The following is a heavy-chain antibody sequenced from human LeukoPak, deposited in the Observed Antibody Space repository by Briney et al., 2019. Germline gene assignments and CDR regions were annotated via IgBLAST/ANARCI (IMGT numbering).Heavy chain of an antibody. D-gene: IGHD6-13*01. CDR1: GFTFGDYA. Sequence: PGGTLRLSCTASGFTFGDYAMSWFRQAPGKGLEWVGFIGSKAYGGTTEYAASVKGRFTISRDDSKSIAYLQMNSLKTEDTAVYYCTRAGFSSSHNWFDPWGQGTLVTVSS. J-gene: IGHJ5*02. CDR2: IGSKAYGGTT. V-gene: IGHV3-49*03. CDR3: TRAGFSSSHNWFDP.